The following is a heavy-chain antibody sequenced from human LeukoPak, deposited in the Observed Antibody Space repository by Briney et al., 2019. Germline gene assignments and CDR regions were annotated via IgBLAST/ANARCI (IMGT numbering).Heavy chain of an antibody. CDR3: AGRHCSGGGCYFAGADPFDY. Sequence: GGSLRLSCAASGFTFSSYAMHWVRQAPGKGLEWVAVISYDGSNKYYADSVKGRFTISRDTSKNTLYLQMNSLRAEDTAVYFCAGRHCSGGGCYFAGADPFDYWGQGTLVTVSS. V-gene: IGHV3-30*14. J-gene: IGHJ4*02. CDR2: ISYDGSNK. D-gene: IGHD2-15*01. CDR1: GFTFSSYA.